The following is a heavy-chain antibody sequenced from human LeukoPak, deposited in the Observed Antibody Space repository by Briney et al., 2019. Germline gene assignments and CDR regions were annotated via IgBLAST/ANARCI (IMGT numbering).Heavy chain of an antibody. CDR2: INHSGTT. J-gene: IGHJ4*02. V-gene: IGHV4-34*01. CDR3: ARARIMITFGGVIVIGPSDY. D-gene: IGHD3-16*02. CDR1: SGSFSGYY. Sequence: SETLSLTCAGYSGSFSGYYWSWLRQPPGKGLEWIAEINHSGTTTYYPSLNSRVTLSVDPSKNHFSLKLSSVTAADTAVYYCARARIMITFGGVIVIGPSDYWGQGTLVTVSS.